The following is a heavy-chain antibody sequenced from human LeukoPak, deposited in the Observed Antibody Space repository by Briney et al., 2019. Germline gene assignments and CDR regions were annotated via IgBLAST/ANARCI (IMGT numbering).Heavy chain of an antibody. D-gene: IGHD3-22*01. CDR2: IWYDGGNK. J-gene: IGHJ4*02. CDR1: GFTFSVYG. V-gene: IGHV3-33*01. Sequence: PGGCLRLSCAASGFTFSVYGMHWVRQAPGKGLEWGAVIWYDGGNKYYSDSVKGRFTISRDNSKNTLYLQMNSLRAEDTAVYFCARGDHYERSGDFLDYWGQGTLVTVSS. CDR3: ARGDHYERSGDFLDY.